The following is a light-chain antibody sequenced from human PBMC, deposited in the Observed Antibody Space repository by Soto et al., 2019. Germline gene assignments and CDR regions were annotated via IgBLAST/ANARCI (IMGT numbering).Light chain of an antibody. CDR1: TGAVTGDYY. CDR3: LLAYGGDYV. J-gene: IGLJ1*01. Sequence: QAVVTQEPSLTVSPGETVTLTCASNTGAVTGDYYPNWFQQTPGQAPRTLIYRATNRYSWTPARFSGSLLGGKAALTLSAVQPEDEADYYCLLAYGGDYVFGSGTKVTVL. V-gene: IGLV7-43*01. CDR2: RAT.